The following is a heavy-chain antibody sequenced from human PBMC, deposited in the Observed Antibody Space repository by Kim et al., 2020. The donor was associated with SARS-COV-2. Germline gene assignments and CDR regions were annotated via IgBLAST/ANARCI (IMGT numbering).Heavy chain of an antibody. J-gene: IGHJ4*02. D-gene: IGHD3-3*01. CDR2: IYYSGST. CDR1: GSYY. CDR3: ARGGDDFWSGYYDY. Sequence: GSYYWGWIRQPPGKGLEWIGYIYYSGSTNYNPSLKSRVTISVDTSKNQFSLKLSSVTAADTAVYYCARGGDDFWSGYYDYWGQGTLVTVSS. V-gene: IGHV4-61*01.